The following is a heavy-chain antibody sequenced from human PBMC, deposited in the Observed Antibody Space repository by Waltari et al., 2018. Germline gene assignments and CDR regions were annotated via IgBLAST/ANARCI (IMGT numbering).Heavy chain of an antibody. Sequence: QVQLQESGPGLVKPSQTLSLPCTVSGGSISSGDYYWSWIRQPPGKGLEWIGYIYYSGSTYYNPSLKSRVTISVDTSKNQFSLKLSSVTVADTAVYYCARRVAATEDYFDYWGQGTLVTVSS. CDR3: ARRVAATEDYFDY. J-gene: IGHJ4*02. V-gene: IGHV4-30-4*08. D-gene: IGHD2-15*01. CDR2: IYYSGST. CDR1: GGSISSGDYY.